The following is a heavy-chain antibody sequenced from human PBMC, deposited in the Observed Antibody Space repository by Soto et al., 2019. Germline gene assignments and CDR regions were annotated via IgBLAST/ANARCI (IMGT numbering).Heavy chain of an antibody. CDR1: RGTFTNYA. J-gene: IGHJ4*02. CDR3: ARDRAGYYSHFVY. V-gene: IGHV1-69*01. D-gene: IGHD3-22*01. Sequence: QVYLVQSGAEVKKPGSSVKVSCKALRGTFTNYAFSWVSQAPGQGLEWMGGIMPFFGSGNYAQKFQGRINITADESTSSVYLELTSLRSEATAVYYCARDRAGYYSHFVYWGQGTLVTVSS. CDR2: IMPFFGSG.